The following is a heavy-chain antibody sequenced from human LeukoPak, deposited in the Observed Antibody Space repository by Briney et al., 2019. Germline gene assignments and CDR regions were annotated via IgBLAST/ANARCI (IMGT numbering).Heavy chain of an antibody. Sequence: GGSLRLSCAASGFTFSSYSMNWVRQAPGKGLEWVSSISSSGYYTYYADADSMKGRFTISRDNPKNSVYLQMNSLRVEDTAVYHCVGSPEVSGYNDFDYWGRGTLVTVSS. CDR1: GFTFSSYS. CDR3: VGSPEVSGYNDFDY. D-gene: IGHD1-14*01. J-gene: IGHJ4*02. V-gene: IGHV3-21*01. CDR2: ISSSGYYT.